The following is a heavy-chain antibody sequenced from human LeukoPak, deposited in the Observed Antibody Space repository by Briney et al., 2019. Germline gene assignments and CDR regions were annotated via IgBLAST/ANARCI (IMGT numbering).Heavy chain of an antibody. D-gene: IGHD1-26*01. V-gene: IGHV3-21*04. CDR2: ISSSSYI. J-gene: IGHJ4*02. CDR1: GFTFSSYS. CDR3: AKLVRGPFLFDY. Sequence: PGGSLRLSCAASGFTFSSYSMNWVRQAPGKGLEWVSSISSSSYIYYADSVKGRFTISRDNAKNSLYLQMNSLRAEDTAVYYCAKLVRGPFLFDYWGQGTLVTVSS.